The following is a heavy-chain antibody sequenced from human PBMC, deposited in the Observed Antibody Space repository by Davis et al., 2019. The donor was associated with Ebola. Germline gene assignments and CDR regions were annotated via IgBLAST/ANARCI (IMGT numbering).Heavy chain of an antibody. CDR3: ARTDSGSYYFDY. CDR1: GYTFTGYY. D-gene: IGHD1-26*01. CDR2: INPSGGST. J-gene: IGHJ4*02. V-gene: IGHV1-46*01. Sequence: ASVKVSCKTSGYTFTGYYMHWVRQAPGQGLEWMGIINPSGGSTSYAQKFQGRVTMTRDTSTSTVYMELSSLRSEDTAVYYCARTDSGSYYFDYWGQGTLVTVSS.